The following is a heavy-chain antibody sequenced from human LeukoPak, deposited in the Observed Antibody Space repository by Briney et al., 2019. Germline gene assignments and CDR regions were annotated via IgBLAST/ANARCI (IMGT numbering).Heavy chain of an antibody. CDR3: ARDYDDILTGYYSPYYYYYMDV. V-gene: IGHV3-23*01. J-gene: IGHJ6*03. CDR2: VNGSGDTT. D-gene: IGHD3-9*01. Sequence: GGSLRLSCAASGFTFSSYAMSWVRQAPGKGLEWVSSVNGSGDTTYYADSVKGRFTTSRDNSKNTLYLQMNSLRAEDTAMYHCARDYDDILTGYYSPYYYYYMDVWGKGTTVTVSS. CDR1: GFTFSSYA.